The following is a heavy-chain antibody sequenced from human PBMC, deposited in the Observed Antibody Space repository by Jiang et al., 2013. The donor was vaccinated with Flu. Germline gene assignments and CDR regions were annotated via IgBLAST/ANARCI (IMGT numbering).Heavy chain of an antibody. CDR3: ARDGEQWLDYYFDY. D-gene: IGHD6-19*01. CDR1: GYTFTSHS. J-gene: IGHJ4*02. Sequence: GAEVKKPGASVRVSCKASGYTFTSHSIHWVRQAPGQGLEWMGWINADNSDTYYSPKFQDRITFTRDTSASAAYLEFSSLRSEDTAVYYCARDGEQWLDYYFDYWGQGPWSPSPQ. V-gene: IGHV1-3*01. CDR2: INADNSDT.